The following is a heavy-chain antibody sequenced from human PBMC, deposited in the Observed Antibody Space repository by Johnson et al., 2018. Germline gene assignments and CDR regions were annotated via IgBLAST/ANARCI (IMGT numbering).Heavy chain of an antibody. Sequence: VQLVESGGGLGQPGRSLRLSCVGSGFTFGDYAMHWVRLGPGEGLEWVSGISWHSVSVGYAESVKGRVTISRDNAKNSLYLQMSSLRVEDTALYYCVKDLARNHNYMDVWGGGTTVTVSS. D-gene: IGHD1-14*01. CDR1: GFTFGDYA. J-gene: IGHJ6*03. CDR3: VKDLARNHNYMDV. CDR2: ISWHSVSV. V-gene: IGHV3-9*01.